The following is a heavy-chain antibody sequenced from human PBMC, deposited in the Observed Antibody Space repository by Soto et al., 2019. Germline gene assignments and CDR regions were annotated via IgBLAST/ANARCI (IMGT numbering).Heavy chain of an antibody. D-gene: IGHD3-10*01. J-gene: IGHJ4*02. CDR2: INWNSGDK. CDR3: VRGRGPMNRGYFYS. V-gene: IGHV3-9*01. Sequence: VQMVESGGGLVKPGMALRLSCVTSGFKFDDFAMHWVRQGQSKGLEWVTGINWNSGDKDYGESAKGRFVISRDNGKRSLDLQMNSLRPEATAVYYCVRGRGPMNRGYFYSWGRGTLVTVS. CDR1: GFKFDDFA.